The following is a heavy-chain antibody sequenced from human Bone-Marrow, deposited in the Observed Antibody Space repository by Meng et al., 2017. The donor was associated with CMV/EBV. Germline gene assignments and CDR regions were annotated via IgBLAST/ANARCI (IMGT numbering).Heavy chain of an antibody. V-gene: IGHV4-59*01. Sequence: GSLRLSCTVSGGSISGYYWTWIRQPPGKGLEWVAYIHYSGTPHYNPSLKSRVTMSLDTSKNQFSLNLSSVTAADTAVYYCARGIFGVAEFPFDIWGQGTMVTVAS. CDR1: GGSISGYY. J-gene: IGHJ3*02. CDR2: IHYSGTP. CDR3: ARGIFGVAEFPFDI. D-gene: IGHD3-3*01.